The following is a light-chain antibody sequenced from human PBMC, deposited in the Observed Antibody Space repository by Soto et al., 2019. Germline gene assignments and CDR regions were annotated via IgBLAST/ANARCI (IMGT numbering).Light chain of an antibody. V-gene: IGLV2-11*01. CDR2: GVS. J-gene: IGLJ1*01. Sequence: QSALTQPRSVSESPGQSVTISCTGTSSDVGGYDYLSWYQQHPGKAPKLLIYGVSERPSGVPDRFSGSKSGSTASLTISGLQAEDEADYYCCSYSDTYTYVFGTGTKGHRP. CDR3: CSYSDTYTYV. CDR1: SSDVGGYDY.